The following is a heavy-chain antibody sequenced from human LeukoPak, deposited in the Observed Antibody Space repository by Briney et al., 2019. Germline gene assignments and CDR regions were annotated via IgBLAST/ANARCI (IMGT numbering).Heavy chain of an antibody. Sequence: SGGSLRLSCAASGFTFSGSAKHWVRQSFGKGLEWIGHIDKEKNSYATASAYAVSVEGRFTVSRDDSKNMAFLQMSGLKTEDTALYFCTRDSGTYNWLDPWGQGTLVTVSS. CDR2: IDKEKNSYATAS. CDR3: TRDSGTYNWLDP. D-gene: IGHD1-26*01. CDR1: GFTFSGSA. V-gene: IGHV3-73*01. J-gene: IGHJ5*02.